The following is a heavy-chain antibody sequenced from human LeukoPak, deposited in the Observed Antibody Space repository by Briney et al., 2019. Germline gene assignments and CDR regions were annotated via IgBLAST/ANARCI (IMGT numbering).Heavy chain of an antibody. V-gene: IGHV3-30*18. D-gene: IGHD6-19*01. Sequence: QPGGSLRLSCAASGFTFSSYGMHWVRQAPGKGLEWVAVISYDGSNKYYADSVKGRFTISRDNSKNTLYLQMNSLRAEDTAVYYCAKVSVAGTGYWGQGTLVTVSS. CDR2: ISYDGSNK. CDR1: GFTFSSYG. CDR3: AKVSVAGTGY. J-gene: IGHJ4*02.